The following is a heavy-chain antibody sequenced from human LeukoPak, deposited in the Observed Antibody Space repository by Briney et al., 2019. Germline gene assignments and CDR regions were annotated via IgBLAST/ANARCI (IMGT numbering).Heavy chain of an antibody. CDR1: GGSFSGYH. CDR3: ARDCSSTSCYTE. CDR2: INHSGST. D-gene: IGHD2-2*02. J-gene: IGHJ4*02. Sequence: PSETLSLTCAVYGGSFSGYHWSWIRQPPGKGLEWIGEINHSGSTNYNPSLKSRVTISVDTSKNQFSLKLSSVTAADTAVYYCARDCSSTSCYTEWGQGTLVTVSS. V-gene: IGHV4-34*01.